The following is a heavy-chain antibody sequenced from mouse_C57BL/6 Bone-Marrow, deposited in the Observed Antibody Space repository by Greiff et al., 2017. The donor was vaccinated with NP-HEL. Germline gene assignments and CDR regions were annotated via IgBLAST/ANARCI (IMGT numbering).Heavy chain of an antibody. CDR2: ISSGSSTI. CDR3: AREGNYRRYAMDY. V-gene: IGHV5-17*01. J-gene: IGHJ4*01. D-gene: IGHD2-14*01. Sequence: EVHLVESGGGLVKPGGSLKLSCAASGFTFSDYGMHWVRQAPEKGLEWVAYISSGSSTIYYADTVKGRFTISRDNAKNTLFLQMTSLRSEDTAMYYCAREGNYRRYAMDYWGQGTSVTVSS. CDR1: GFTFSDYG.